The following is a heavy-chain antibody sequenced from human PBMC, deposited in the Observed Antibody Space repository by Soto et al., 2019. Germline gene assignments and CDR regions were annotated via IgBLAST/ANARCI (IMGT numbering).Heavy chain of an antibody. CDR3: PRAYENSNYYCDY. J-gene: IGHJ4*02. Sequence: LRLSCVASGFTFRGSTIPWVRQASGKGLEWLGLISIKPNNFATVYAASVTGRFTISRDDSKNTAFLQMNSLKTEDTAVDYCPRAYENSNYYCDYWGRGTLVTVSS. CDR2: ISIKPNNFAT. D-gene: IGHD3-22*01. V-gene: IGHV3-73*01. CDR1: GFTFRGST.